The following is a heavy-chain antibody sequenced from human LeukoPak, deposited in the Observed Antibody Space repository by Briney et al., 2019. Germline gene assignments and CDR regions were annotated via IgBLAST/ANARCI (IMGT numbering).Heavy chain of an antibody. D-gene: IGHD2-21*02. CDR2: INPSGGST. V-gene: IGHV1-46*01. CDR3: ARDGPPTCGGDCYSEDY. Sequence: ASVKVSCKASGYTFTSYYMHWVRQAPGQGLGWMGIINPSGGSTSYAQKFQGRVTMTRDTSTSTVYMELSSLRSEDTAVYYCARDGPPTCGGDCYSEDYWGQGTLVTVSS. CDR1: GYTFTSYY. J-gene: IGHJ4*02.